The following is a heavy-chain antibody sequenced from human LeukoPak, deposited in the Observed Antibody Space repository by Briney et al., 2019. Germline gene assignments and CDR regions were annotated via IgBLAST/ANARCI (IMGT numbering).Heavy chain of an antibody. CDR2: IKQDGSEK. CDR3: AREVDTAMVTGLFDY. Sequence: GGSLRLSCAASGFTFSSYWMSWVRQAPGKGLEWVANIKQDGSEKYYVDSVKGRFTISRDNAKNSLYLQMNSLRAEDTAVYYCAREVDTAMVTGLFDYWGQGTLVTVSS. CDR1: GFTFSSYW. V-gene: IGHV3-7*01. J-gene: IGHJ4*02. D-gene: IGHD5-18*01.